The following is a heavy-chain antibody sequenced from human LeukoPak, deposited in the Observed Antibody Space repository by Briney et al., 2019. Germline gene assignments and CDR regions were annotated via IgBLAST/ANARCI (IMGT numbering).Heavy chain of an antibody. CDR2: INPNSGGT. CDR3: ASGNYYDSNGYYYSDY. CDR1: GYTFTGYY. V-gene: IGHV1-2*02. J-gene: IGHJ4*02. D-gene: IGHD3-22*01. Sequence: GASVQVSCKASGYTFTGYYIHWVRQAPGQGLEWMGWINPNSGGTNYAQKFQGRVTMTRDTSISTAYMELSRLRSDDTAVYYCASGNYYDSNGYYYSDYWGQGTLVTVSS.